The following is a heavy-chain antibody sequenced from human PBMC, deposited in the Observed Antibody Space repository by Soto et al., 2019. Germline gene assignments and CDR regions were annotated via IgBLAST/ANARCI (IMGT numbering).Heavy chain of an antibody. J-gene: IGHJ4*02. CDR1: GVSMETDKYY. CDR2: ISNSGTT. D-gene: IGHD3-3*01. V-gene: IGHV4-31*03. Sequence: QVQLQESGPGLVKPSQTLSLTCTVSGVSMETDKYYWSWLRQYPGKGPEWIGFISNSGTTSYTPSLLQRVTLSTDTSKNTVSLILTSVTAADTAVYYCARVPIDVDYWGGNQPQMFDHWGQGVVVTVSS. CDR3: ARVPIDVDYWGGNQPQMFDH.